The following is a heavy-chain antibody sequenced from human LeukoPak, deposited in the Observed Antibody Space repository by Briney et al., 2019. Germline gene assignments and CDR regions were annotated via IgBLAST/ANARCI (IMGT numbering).Heavy chain of an antibody. Sequence: PGGSLRLSCAASGFTFSSYAMSWVRQAPGKGLEWVSAISGSGGSTYYADSVKGRFTISRDNSKNTLYLQMNSLRAEDTAVYYCVKDRENYPSGYFDYWGQGTLVTVSS. J-gene: IGHJ4*02. D-gene: IGHD5-24*01. CDR2: ISGSGGST. CDR1: GFTFSSYA. V-gene: IGHV3-23*01. CDR3: VKDRENYPSGYFDY.